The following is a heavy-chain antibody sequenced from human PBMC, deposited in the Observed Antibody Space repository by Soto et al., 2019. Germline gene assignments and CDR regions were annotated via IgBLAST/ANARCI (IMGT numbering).Heavy chain of an antibody. D-gene: IGHD6-13*01. CDR2: IHSSGST. CDR3: ARDQGVAAAGITWFDP. CDR1: GDSMNSYH. V-gene: IGHV4-4*07. J-gene: IGHJ5*02. Sequence: PSETLSLTCTVSGDSMNSYHWSWIRQPAGKGLEWIGHIHSSGSTNYNPSLKSRVTMSVDTSKNQFSLRLMSLTAADTAVYYCARDQGVAAAGITWFDPWGQGSLVTVSS.